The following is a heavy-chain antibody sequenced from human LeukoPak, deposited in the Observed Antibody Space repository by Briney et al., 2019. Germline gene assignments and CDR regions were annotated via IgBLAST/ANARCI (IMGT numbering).Heavy chain of an antibody. CDR2: IKQDGSEK. V-gene: IGHV3-7*01. CDR3: GRAFTPVRTASGGDL. Sequence: PGGSLRLSCAASGCTFSGYWMSWIRQAPGKGLEWVANIKQDGSEKYYVDSVKGRFTISRDNAKNSLYLQMNSLRAEDTAVYYCGRAFTPVRTASGGDLWGQGTLVTVSS. J-gene: IGHJ4*02. CDR1: GCTFSGYW. D-gene: IGHD2-15*01.